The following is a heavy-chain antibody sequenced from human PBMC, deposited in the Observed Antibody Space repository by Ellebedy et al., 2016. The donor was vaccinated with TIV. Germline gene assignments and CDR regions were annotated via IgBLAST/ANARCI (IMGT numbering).Heavy chain of an antibody. CDR2: ISSSSSYI. J-gene: IGHJ3*02. Sequence: GESLKISCAASGFTFSSYSMNWVRQAPGKGLEWVSSISSSSSYIYYADSVKGRFTISRDNAKNSLYLQMNSLRAEDTAVYYCARGWELLAAFDIWGQGTMVTVSS. CDR3: ARGWELLAAFDI. V-gene: IGHV3-21*01. D-gene: IGHD1-26*01. CDR1: GFTFSSYS.